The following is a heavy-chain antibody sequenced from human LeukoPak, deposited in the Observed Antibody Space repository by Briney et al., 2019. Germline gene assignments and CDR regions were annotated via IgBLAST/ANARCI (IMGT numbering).Heavy chain of an antibody. CDR1: GGSISSFH. V-gene: IGHV4-4*08. J-gene: IGHJ6*03. CDR3: ARLSQYQLLFYYYYYYMDV. Sequence: SETQSLTCTVSGGSISSFHWSWIRQPPRKGLEWIGYMFANGSTNYNPSLKSRVTLSIDASKSQFSLKLISVTAADTAVYYCARLSQYQLLFYYYYYYMDVWGKGTTVIVSS. CDR2: MFANGST. D-gene: IGHD2-2*01.